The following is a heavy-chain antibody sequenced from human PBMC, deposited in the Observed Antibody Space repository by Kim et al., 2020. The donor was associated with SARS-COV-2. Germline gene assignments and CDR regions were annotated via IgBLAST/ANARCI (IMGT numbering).Heavy chain of an antibody. CDR1: GYTLTELS. V-gene: IGHV1-24*01. CDR2: FDTEDGET. J-gene: IGHJ6*02. Sequence: ASVKVSCKVSGYTLTELSMHWVRQAPGKGLEWMGGFDTEDGETIYAQKFQGRVTMTEDTSTDTAYMQLSSLRPEDTAVYYCATAMPISGTTYSFFYYYGMDVWGQGTTVTVSS. D-gene: IGHD1-7*01. CDR3: ATAMPISGTTYSFFYYYGMDV.